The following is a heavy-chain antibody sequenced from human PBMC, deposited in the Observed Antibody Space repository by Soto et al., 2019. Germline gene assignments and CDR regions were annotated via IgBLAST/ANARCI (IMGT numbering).Heavy chain of an antibody. CDR1: GGTFSSYT. D-gene: IGHD4-4*01. J-gene: IGHJ4*02. CDR3: ARDWTVIHDDY. V-gene: IGHV1-69*08. Sequence: ASVKVSCKASGGTFSSYTISWVRQAPGQGLEWMGRIIPILGTANYAQKFQGRVTITADKSTSTAYMELSSLRSEDTAVYYCARDWTVIHDDYWGQGTLVTVSS. CDR2: IIPILGTA.